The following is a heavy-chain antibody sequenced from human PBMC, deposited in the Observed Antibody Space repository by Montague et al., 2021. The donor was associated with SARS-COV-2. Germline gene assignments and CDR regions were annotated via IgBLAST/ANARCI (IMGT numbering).Heavy chain of an antibody. J-gene: IGHJ4*02. CDR2: IKHSGRI. CDR3: ARGHLSVSTIVIVCTSASYYFDY. D-gene: IGHD2/OR15-2a*01. Sequence: SETLSLTCAVYGGSFGDDHWSWIRQPPGKGLEWIGDIKHSGRINYNPSLKSRVTISVDTSKNQFSLKVTSVTAADTAVYFCARGHLSVSTIVIVCTSASYYFDYWGQGAQVTVSS. CDR1: GGSFGDDH. V-gene: IGHV4-34*01.